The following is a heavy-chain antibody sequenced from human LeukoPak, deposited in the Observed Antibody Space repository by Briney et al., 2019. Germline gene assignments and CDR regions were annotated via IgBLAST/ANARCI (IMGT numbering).Heavy chain of an antibody. CDR3: ARDSGLRFLEWLYYPAYYDILTGYRYYYYGMDV. D-gene: IGHD3-9*01. CDR1: GYTFTGYY. V-gene: IGHV1-2*02. CDR2: INPNSGGT. J-gene: IGHJ6*02. Sequence: GASVKVSCKASGYTFTGYYMHWVRQAPGQGLEWMGWINPNSGGTNYAQKFQGRVTMTRDTSISTAYMELSRLRSDDTAVYYCARDSGLRFLEWLYYPAYYDILTGYRYYYYGMDVWGQGTTVTVSS.